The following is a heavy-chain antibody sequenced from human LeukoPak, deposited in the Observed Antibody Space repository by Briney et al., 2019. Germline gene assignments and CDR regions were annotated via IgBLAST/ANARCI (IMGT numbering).Heavy chain of an antibody. V-gene: IGHV3-23*01. CDR2: ISGSGATT. CDR1: GFTFSSYV. Sequence: TGGSLRLSCATSGFTFSSYVMGWVRQAPGKGLEWVSAISGSGATTYYADAVKGRFTISRDNSRNTLYLQMHSLGGEDTAVYYCANTVVRGVASMDVWGRGATVTVSS. D-gene: IGHD3-10*01. J-gene: IGHJ6*02. CDR3: ANTVVRGVASMDV.